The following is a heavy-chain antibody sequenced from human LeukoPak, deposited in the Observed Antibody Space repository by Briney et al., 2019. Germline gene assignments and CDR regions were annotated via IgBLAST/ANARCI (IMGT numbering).Heavy chain of an antibody. D-gene: IGHD6-13*01. CDR2: ISTSGST. J-gene: IGHJ4*02. V-gene: IGHV4-4*09. Sequence: SETLSLTCSVSGDSISSYYWTWIRQPPGKGLEWIGYISTSGSTNYNPSLKSRVTISVDTSKNQFSLKLSSLTAADTAVYYCARQGGQQLPPLYWGQGTLVSVSS. CDR3: ARQGGQQLPPLY. CDR1: GDSISSYY.